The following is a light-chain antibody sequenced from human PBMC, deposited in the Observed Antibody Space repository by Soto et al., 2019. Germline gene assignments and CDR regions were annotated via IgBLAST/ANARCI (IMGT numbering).Light chain of an antibody. CDR1: QSVRNN. Sequence: EIVMTQSPATLSVSPGERATLSCRASQSVRNNLAWYRQKPGQAPRLLIYGASTRATGIPARLSGSGSGSEFTLTISSLQSEDFAVYYCQQYNNWPSITFGQGTRLEIK. CDR2: GAS. CDR3: QQYNNWPSIT. J-gene: IGKJ5*01. V-gene: IGKV3-15*01.